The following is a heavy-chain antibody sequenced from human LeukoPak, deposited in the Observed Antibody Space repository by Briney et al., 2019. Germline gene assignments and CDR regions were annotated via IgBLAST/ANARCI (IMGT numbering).Heavy chain of an antibody. Sequence: GGSLRLSCAASGFTFSSNGMIWVRQAPGKGLEWVSEITGSGDGTNYADSVKGRFTISRDNSKNTLFLQMNSLRVEDTAIYYCAKVGGYCSSRSCYAYSDYWGQGTLVTVSS. CDR1: GFTFSSNG. CDR3: AKVGGYCSSRSCYAYSDY. V-gene: IGHV3-23*01. D-gene: IGHD2-2*01. CDR2: ITGSGDGT. J-gene: IGHJ4*02.